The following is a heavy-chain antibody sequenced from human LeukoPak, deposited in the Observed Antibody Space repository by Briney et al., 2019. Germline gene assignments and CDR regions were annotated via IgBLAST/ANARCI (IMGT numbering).Heavy chain of an antibody. V-gene: IGHV3-7*01. CDR3: ARVPATGDGYYDYVWGSYRYIAWFDP. CDR1: GFTFSSYG. D-gene: IGHD3-16*02. CDR2: IKQDGSEK. J-gene: IGHJ5*02. Sequence: PGGSLRLSCTASGFTFSSYGMNWVRQAPGKGLEWVANIKQDGSEKYYVDSVKGRFTISRDNAKNSLYLQMNSLRAEDTAVYYCARVPATGDGYYDYVWGSYRYIAWFDPWGQGTLVTVSS.